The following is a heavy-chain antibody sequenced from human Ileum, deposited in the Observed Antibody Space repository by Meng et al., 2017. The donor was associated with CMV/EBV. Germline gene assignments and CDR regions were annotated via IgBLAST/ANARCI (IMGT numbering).Heavy chain of an antibody. CDR3: TRGYSGSSG. Sequence: GGSLRLSCSASGFIVSNNYMSWVRQAPGKGLEWVSLIFTDGVTYYADSVKGRFTIFRDNSKNTLNLQMNGLGPADTAVYYCTRGYSGSSGWGQGTLVTVSS. J-gene: IGHJ4*02. V-gene: IGHV3-66*02. CDR2: IFTDGVT. D-gene: IGHD4-11*01. CDR1: GFIVSNNY.